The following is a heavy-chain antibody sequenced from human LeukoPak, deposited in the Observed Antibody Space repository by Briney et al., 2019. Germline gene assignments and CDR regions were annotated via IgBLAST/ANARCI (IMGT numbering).Heavy chain of an antibody. J-gene: IGHJ4*02. V-gene: IGHV1-2*02. Sequence: ASVKVSCKASGYTFTGYYMHWVRQAPGQGLEWMGWINPNSGGTNYAQKFQGRVTMTRDTSISTAYMELSRLRSDDTAVYYCARDRGRDGYPGTFDYWGQGTLVTVSS. CDR2: INPNSGGT. CDR1: GYTFTGYY. CDR3: ARDRGRDGYPGTFDY. D-gene: IGHD5-24*01.